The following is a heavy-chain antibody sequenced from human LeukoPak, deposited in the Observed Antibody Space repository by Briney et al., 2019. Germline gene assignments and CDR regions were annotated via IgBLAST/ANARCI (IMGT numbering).Heavy chain of an antibody. CDR3: ARELEMATNTLDY. D-gene: IGHD5-24*01. Sequence: GGSLRLSCAASGFTFSSYWMSWVRQAPGKGLGCANKITQGGSEKYSVDYVQRQFTISRDNAKNSLYLQMNSLRAEDTAVYYCARELEMATNTLDYWGQGTLVTVSS. CDR2: ITQGGSEK. V-gene: IGHV3-7*01. J-gene: IGHJ4*02. CDR1: GFTFSSYW.